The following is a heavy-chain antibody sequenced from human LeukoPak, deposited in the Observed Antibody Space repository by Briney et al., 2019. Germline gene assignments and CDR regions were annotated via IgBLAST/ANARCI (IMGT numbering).Heavy chain of an antibody. Sequence: GASVKVSCKASGYTFTSYDINWVRQATGQGLEWMGWMNPNSGNTGYAQKFQGRVTMTRNTSISTAYMELSSLRSEDTAVYYCARGRGRTRGYIAAAGTLYYFDYWGQGTLVTVSS. V-gene: IGHV1-8*01. CDR2: MNPNSGNT. D-gene: IGHD6-13*01. J-gene: IGHJ4*02. CDR3: ARGRGRTRGYIAAAGTLYYFDY. CDR1: GYTFTSYD.